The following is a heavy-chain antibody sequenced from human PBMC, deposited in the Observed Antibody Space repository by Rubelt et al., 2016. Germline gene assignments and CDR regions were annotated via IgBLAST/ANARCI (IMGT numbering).Heavy chain of an antibody. J-gene: IGHJ5*02. CDR3: AHLFSYVLRLLEWPQGWFDP. CDR2: IYWNDDK. Sequence: QITLKESGPTLVKPTQTLTLTCTFSGFSLSTSGVGVGWIRQPPGKALEWLALIYWNDDKRYSPSLKSRLTITKDTSKNQVVRTMTNMDPVDTATYYCAHLFSYVLRLLEWPQGWFDPWGQGTLVTVSS. CDR1: GFSLSTSGVG. D-gene: IGHD3-3*01. V-gene: IGHV2-5*01.